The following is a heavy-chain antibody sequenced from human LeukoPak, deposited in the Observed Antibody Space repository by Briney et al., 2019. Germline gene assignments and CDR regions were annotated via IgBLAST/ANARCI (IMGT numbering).Heavy chain of an antibody. CDR2: IYYSGST. Sequence: PSETPSLTCTVSGGSISSGGYYWSWIRQHPGKGLEWIGYIYYSGSTYYNPSLKSRVTISVDTSKNQFSLKLSSVTAADTAVYYCARHCGGDCYSGSDEAYFDYWGQGTLVTVSS. V-gene: IGHV4-31*03. D-gene: IGHD2-21*02. CDR1: GGSISSGGYY. J-gene: IGHJ4*02. CDR3: ARHCGGDCYSGSDEAYFDY.